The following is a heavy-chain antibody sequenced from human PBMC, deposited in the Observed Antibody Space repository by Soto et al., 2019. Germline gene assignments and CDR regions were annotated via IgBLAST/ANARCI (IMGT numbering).Heavy chain of an antibody. V-gene: IGHV3-30*03. J-gene: IGHJ5*02. CDR2: ISHDGSKE. D-gene: IGHD4-17*01. Sequence: QVHLVESGGGVVQPGTSLRLSCAASGFTFGRYGMHWVRQAPGKGLEWVAIISHDGSKEYYVDSVRGRFTISRDNTKNTLYLQMNSLGAEDSAVYYCAMATTVTAEPQPWGQGTLVTVSS. CDR3: AMATTVTAEPQP. CDR1: GFTFGRYG.